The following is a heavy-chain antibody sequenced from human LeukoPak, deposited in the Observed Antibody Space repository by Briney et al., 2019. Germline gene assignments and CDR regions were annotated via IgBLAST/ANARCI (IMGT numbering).Heavy chain of an antibody. CDR2: ISYDGSNK. CDR3: ARGAREYCSGGSCSAGYYYYGMDV. Sequence: GGSLRLSCAASGFTFSSYGMHWVRQAPGKGLEWVAVISYDGSNKYYADSVKGRFTISRDNSKNTLYLQMNSLRAEDTAVYYCARGAREYCSGGSCSAGYYYYGMDVWGQGTTVTVSS. CDR1: GFTFSSYG. D-gene: IGHD2-15*01. V-gene: IGHV3-30*03. J-gene: IGHJ6*02.